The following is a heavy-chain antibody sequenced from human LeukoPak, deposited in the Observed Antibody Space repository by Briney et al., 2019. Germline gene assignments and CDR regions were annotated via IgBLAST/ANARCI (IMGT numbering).Heavy chain of an antibody. Sequence: SSETLSLTCTVSGGSISSSSYYWGWIRQPPVKGLEWIGSIYYSGSTYYNPSLKSRVTISVDTSKNQFSLKLSSVTAADTAVYYCARGLNYAFDYWGQGPLVTVSS. J-gene: IGHJ4*02. CDR2: IYYSGST. CDR1: GGSISSSSYY. V-gene: IGHV4-39*07. D-gene: IGHD4-11*01. CDR3: ARGLNYAFDY.